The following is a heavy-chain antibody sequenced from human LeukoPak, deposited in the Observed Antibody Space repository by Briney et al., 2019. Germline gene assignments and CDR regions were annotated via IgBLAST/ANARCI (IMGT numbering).Heavy chain of an antibody. CDR1: GFTFSSYA. CDR2: ISYDGSNK. J-gene: IGHJ3*02. V-gene: IGHV3-30-3*01. CDR3: ARVAYDAFDI. Sequence: GGSLRLSCAASGFTFSSYAMHWVRQAPGKGLEWVAVISYDGSNKYYADSVKGRFTISRDNAKNSLYLQMNSLRAEDTAVYYCARVAYDAFDIWGQGTMVTVSS.